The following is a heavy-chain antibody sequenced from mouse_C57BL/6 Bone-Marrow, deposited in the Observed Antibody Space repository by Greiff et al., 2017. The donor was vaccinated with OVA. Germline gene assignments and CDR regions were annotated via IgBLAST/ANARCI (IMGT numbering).Heavy chain of an antibody. CDR1: GFSLTSYG. Sequence: VQLVESGPGLVAPSQSLSITCTVSGFSLTSYGVDWVRQPPGQGLEWLGVIWGGGSTNYNSALMSRLSISKDNSKSQVFLKMNSLQTDDTAMYYCAKHARPYYYGSSYEDFDYWGQGTTLTVSS. J-gene: IGHJ2*01. CDR3: AKHARPYYYGSSYEDFDY. V-gene: IGHV2-9*01. D-gene: IGHD1-1*01. CDR2: IWGGGST.